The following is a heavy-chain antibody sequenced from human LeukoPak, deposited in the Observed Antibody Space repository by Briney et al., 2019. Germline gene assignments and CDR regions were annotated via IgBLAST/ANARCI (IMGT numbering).Heavy chain of an antibody. Sequence: GRSLRLSCAASGFTFSGYAMNWVRQAPGKGXXXXXXVSYDGNDYYYADSVKGRFTISRDNSKNTLYLQMNSLRAEDTAVYYCAKPTGDTGWYGLFEYWGQGTLVTVSS. CDR3: AKPTGDTGWYGLFEY. CDR2: VSYDGNDY. CDR1: GFTFSGYA. V-gene: IGHV3-30*18. J-gene: IGHJ4*02. D-gene: IGHD6-19*01.